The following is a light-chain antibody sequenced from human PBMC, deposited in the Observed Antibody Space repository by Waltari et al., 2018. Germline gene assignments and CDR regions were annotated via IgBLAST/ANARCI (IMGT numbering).Light chain of an antibody. J-gene: IGLJ3*02. CDR2: VNSDGSH. Sequence: QLVLTQSPSASASLGASVKLTCTLDSGHSSNIIAWHQQKPEKGPRFLMKVNSDGSHTKGDEIPDRFSGSSSGPERYLTISSVQSEDEADYYCQTGGHGTWMFGGGTKLTVL. CDR3: QTGGHGTWM. V-gene: IGLV4-69*01. CDR1: SGHSSNI.